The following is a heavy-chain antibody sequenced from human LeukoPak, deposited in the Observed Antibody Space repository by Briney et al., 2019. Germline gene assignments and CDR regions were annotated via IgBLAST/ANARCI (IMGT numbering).Heavy chain of an antibody. CDR1: GASISSDAYC. CDR2: ISYSGST. J-gene: IGHJ4*02. CDR3: ARAMGAVVPAAIGY. D-gene: IGHD2-2*02. V-gene: IGHV4-31*03. Sequence: SETLSLTCTVSGASISSDAYCWSWIRQHPGKGLEWIGYISYSGSTYYNPSLKSRITISVDTSKNQFSLNLSPVTAADTAVYYCARAMGAVVPAAIGYWGQGTLVTVSS.